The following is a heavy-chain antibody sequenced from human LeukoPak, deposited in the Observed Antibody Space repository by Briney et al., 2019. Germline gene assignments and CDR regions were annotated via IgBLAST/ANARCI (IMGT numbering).Heavy chain of an antibody. CDR2: IIPIFGTA. CDR3: AHKGGDFWSGYYNYFDY. Sequence: ASVKVSCKASGGTFSSYAISWARQAPGQGLEWMGGIIPIFGTANYAQKFQGRVTITADESTSTAYMELSSLRSEDTAVYYCAHKGGDFWSGYYNYFDYWGQGTLVTVSS. J-gene: IGHJ4*02. D-gene: IGHD3-3*01. V-gene: IGHV1-69*13. CDR1: GGTFSSYA.